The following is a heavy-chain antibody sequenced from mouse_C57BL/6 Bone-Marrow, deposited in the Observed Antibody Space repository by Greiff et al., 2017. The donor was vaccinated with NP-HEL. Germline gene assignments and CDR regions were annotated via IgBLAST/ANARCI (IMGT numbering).Heavy chain of an antibody. CDR2: IDPSDSYT. D-gene: IGHD1-1*01. J-gene: IGHJ2*01. CDR1: GYTFTSYW. Sequence: QVQLQQPGAELVRPGTSVKLSCKASGYTFTSYWMHWVKQRPGQGLEWIGVIDPSDSYTNYNQKFKGKATLTVDTSSSTAYMQLSSLTSEDSAVYYCARLGIITTVVGRGYWGQGTTLTVSS. V-gene: IGHV1-59*01. CDR3: ARLGIITTVVGRGY.